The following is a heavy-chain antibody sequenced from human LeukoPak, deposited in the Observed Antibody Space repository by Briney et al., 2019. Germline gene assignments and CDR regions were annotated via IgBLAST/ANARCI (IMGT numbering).Heavy chain of an antibody. CDR3: AGKYYYDSSAYFYVDW. J-gene: IGHJ4*02. Sequence: PSETLSLTCTVSGYSIGSGYYWGWVRQSPGKGLEGIGSIYHTGNTYYNPSLKSRVSISIDTSKNEFSLKLRSVTAADTAVYYCAGKYYYDSSAYFYVDWWGQGTLVTVSS. CDR2: IYHTGNT. D-gene: IGHD3-22*01. V-gene: IGHV4-38-2*02. CDR1: GYSIGSGYY.